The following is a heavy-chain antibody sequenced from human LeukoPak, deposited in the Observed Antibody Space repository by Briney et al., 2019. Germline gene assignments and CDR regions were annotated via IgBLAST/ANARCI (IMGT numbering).Heavy chain of an antibody. Sequence: GGSLRLSCAASGFTFSYYAMHWVRQAPGKGLEWVADIKQGGSKMNYVDSVKGRFTISRDDAQNSLFLQMSSLKADDTAVYCCTRGPSYGSRSDYLDYWGQGTLVTVSS. CDR3: TRGPSYGSRSDYLDY. D-gene: IGHD3-10*01. CDR1: GFTFSYYA. J-gene: IGHJ4*02. CDR2: IKQGGSKM. V-gene: IGHV3-7*01.